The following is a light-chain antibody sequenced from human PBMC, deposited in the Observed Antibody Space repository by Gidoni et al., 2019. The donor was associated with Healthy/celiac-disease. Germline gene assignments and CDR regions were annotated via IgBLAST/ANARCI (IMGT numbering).Light chain of an antibody. CDR2: GAS. J-gene: IGKJ1*01. CDR1: QSVSSSY. Sequence: EIVLTQSPGTLSLSQGERATLSCRASQSVSSSYLAWYQQKPGQAPRLLIYGASSRATGIPDRFSGSGSGTDFTLTISRLEPEDCAVYYCQQYGSSWTFGQGTKVEIK. CDR3: QQYGSSWT. V-gene: IGKV3-20*01.